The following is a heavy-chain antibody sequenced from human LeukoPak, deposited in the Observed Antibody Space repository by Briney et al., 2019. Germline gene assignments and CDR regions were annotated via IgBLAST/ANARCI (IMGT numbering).Heavy chain of an antibody. CDR1: GFTFSSYA. J-gene: IGHJ4*02. CDR2: ISYDGSNK. D-gene: IGHD4-11*01. V-gene: IGHV3-30-3*01. Sequence: PGGSLRLSCAASGFTFSSYAMQWVRQAPGKGLEWVAVISYDGSNKYYADSVKGRFTISRDNSKNTLYLQMNSLRAEDTAVYYCARDRYSNYAEDYWGQGTLVTVSS. CDR3: ARDRYSNYAEDY.